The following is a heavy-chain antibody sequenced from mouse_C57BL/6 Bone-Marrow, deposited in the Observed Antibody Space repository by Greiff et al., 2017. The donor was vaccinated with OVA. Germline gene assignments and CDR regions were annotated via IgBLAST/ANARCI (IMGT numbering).Heavy chain of an antibody. CDR2: IHPSDSDT. Sequence: QVQLQQPGAELVKPGASVKVSCKASGYTFTSYWMHWVKQRPGQGLEWIGRIHPSDSDTNYNQKFKGKATLTVDKSSSTAYMQLSSLTSDDSAVYYCAIAYYYGRAWFAYWGQGTLVTVSA. D-gene: IGHD1-1*01. V-gene: IGHV1-74*01. J-gene: IGHJ3*01. CDR3: AIAYYYGRAWFAY. CDR1: GYTFTSYW.